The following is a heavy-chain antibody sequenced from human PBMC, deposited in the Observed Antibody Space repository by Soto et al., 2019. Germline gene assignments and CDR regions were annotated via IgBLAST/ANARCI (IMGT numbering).Heavy chain of an antibody. CDR3: ARGPMEAYCGGDCYLGWFDP. J-gene: IGHJ5*02. CDR1: CGSISGYY. CDR2: MYKTGST. V-gene: IGHV4-59*08. D-gene: IGHD2-21*02. Sequence: PSETLSLTCTVSCGSISGYYWSWIRQPPGEGLEWIGYMYKTGSTVYNPSFKSRVTISVDTSKNQFSLKLSSVTAADTAVYYCARGPMEAYCGGDCYLGWFDPWGQGTLVTVS.